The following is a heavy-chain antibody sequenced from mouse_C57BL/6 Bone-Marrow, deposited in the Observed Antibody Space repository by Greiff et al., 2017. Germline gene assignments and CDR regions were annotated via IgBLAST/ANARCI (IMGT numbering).Heavy chain of an antibody. V-gene: IGHV6-3*01. J-gene: IGHJ4*01. CDR3: TLYYAMDY. Sequence: EVKLVESGGGLVQPGGSMKLSCVASGFTFSNYWMNWVRQSPEKGLEWVAQIRLKSDNYATHYAESVKGRFTISRDDSKSSVYLQMNNLRAEDTGIYYCTLYYAMDYCGQGTSVTVSS. CDR1: GFTFSNYW. CDR2: IRLKSDNYAT.